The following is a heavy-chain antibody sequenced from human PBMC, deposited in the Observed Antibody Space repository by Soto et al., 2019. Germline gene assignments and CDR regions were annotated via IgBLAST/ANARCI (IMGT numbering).Heavy chain of an antibody. Sequence: GGSLRLSCAASGFTFHDYWMAWVRQTPGKGLEWVANIKTDGSEEYYLDSVKGRFTVSRDNAKNSLYLQMNSLRAEDTALYHCARDSGIRTADYWGQGTLVTVSS. CDR3: ARDSGIRTADY. CDR2: IKTDGSEE. D-gene: IGHD2-21*02. CDR1: GFTFHDYW. V-gene: IGHV3-7*05. J-gene: IGHJ4*02.